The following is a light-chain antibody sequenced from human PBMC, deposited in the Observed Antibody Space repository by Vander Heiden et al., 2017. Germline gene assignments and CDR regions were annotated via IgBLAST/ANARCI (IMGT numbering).Light chain of an antibody. CDR3: QQYYSYPT. Sequence: IRITQSPSSFSASTGDRVTITCRASQGISSYLAWYQQKPGKAPKLLIYAASTLQSGVPSRFSGSGSGTDFTLTISCLQSEDFATYYCQQYYSYPTFGQGTKVEIK. V-gene: IGKV1-8*01. J-gene: IGKJ1*01. CDR1: QGISSY. CDR2: AAS.